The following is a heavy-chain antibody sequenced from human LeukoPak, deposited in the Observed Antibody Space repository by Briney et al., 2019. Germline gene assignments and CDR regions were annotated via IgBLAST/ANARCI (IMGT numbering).Heavy chain of an antibody. Sequence: SENLSLTCTVSGGSISSYYWSWIRQPPGKGLEWIGYIYYSGSTNYNPSFKSRVTISVDTSKNQFSLKLSSVTAADTAVYYCARGLFRGGPMGAIGYWGQGTLVTVSS. V-gene: IGHV4-59*01. CDR2: IYYSGST. CDR3: ARGLFRGGPMGAIGY. CDR1: GGSISSYY. J-gene: IGHJ4*02. D-gene: IGHD1-26*01.